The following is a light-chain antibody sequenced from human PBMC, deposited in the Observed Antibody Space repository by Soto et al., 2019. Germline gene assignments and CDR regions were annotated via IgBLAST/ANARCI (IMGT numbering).Light chain of an antibody. CDR3: QQYGSSPLT. J-gene: IGKJ4*01. CDR1: QSVSTY. Sequence: EIVLTQSPSTLSLSPGERATLSCRASQSVSTYLAWYQQKSGQAPRLLIYDASNRATGIPARFSGSGSGTGFTLTISSLEPEDFAVYYCQQYGSSPLTLGGGPKVDIK. CDR2: DAS. V-gene: IGKV3-11*01.